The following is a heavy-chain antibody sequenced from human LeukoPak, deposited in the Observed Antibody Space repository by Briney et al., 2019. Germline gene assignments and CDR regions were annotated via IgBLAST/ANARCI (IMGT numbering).Heavy chain of an antibody. CDR2: IYTSGST. J-gene: IGHJ6*02. Sequence: PSQTLSLTCTVSGGSISSGSYYWSWIRQPAGKGLAWIGRIYTSGSTNYNPSLKSRVTISVDTSKNQFSLKLSSVTAADTAVYYCARGGAVAGYGMDVWGQGTTVTVSS. V-gene: IGHV4-61*02. CDR1: GGSISSGSYY. D-gene: IGHD6-19*01. CDR3: ARGGAVAGYGMDV.